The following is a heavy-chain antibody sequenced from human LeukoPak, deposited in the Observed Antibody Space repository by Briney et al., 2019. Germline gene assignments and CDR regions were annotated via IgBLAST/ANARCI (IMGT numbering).Heavy chain of an antibody. J-gene: IGHJ3*02. D-gene: IGHD6-13*01. CDR3: ARANTPGIAAAGTDYAFDI. Sequence: PSETLSLTCIVSGGSISSSIYYWAWVRQPPGKGLEWIGTVFYNGATQYSPSLRSRVTISVDKSKNQFSLKLSSVTAADTAVYYCARANTPGIAAAGTDYAFDIWGQGTMVTVSS. V-gene: IGHV4-39*07. CDR1: GGSISSSIYY. CDR2: VFYNGAT.